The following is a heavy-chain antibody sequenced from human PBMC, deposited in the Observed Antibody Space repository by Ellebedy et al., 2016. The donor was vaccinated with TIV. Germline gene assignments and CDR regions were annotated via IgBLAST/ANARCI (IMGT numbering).Heavy chain of an antibody. Sequence: GESLKISCAASGFTFSSYAMNWVRQAPGKGLDYVSAISYNGGYTYYANSVKGRFTVSRDNSKNTLYLQMGSLRAEDSGVYFCARGDIVGAALPFDYWGQGTLVTVSS. V-gene: IGHV3-64*01. CDR1: GFTFSSYA. CDR2: ISYNGGYT. CDR3: ARGDIVGAALPFDY. J-gene: IGHJ4*02. D-gene: IGHD1-26*01.